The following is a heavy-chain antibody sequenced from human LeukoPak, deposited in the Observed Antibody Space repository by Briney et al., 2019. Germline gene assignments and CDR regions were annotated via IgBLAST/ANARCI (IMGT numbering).Heavy chain of an antibody. CDR1: GYTFSDYY. V-gene: IGHV1-2*02. Sequence: ASVKVSCTASGYTFSDYYMHWVRQAPGQGLEWMGWINPNSGATNYAQKFQGRVTMTRDTSNSTAYMELSSLRSDDTAVYYCARDHRSDYYDSSGYHDWFDPWGQGTLVTVSS. CDR2: INPNSGAT. CDR3: ARDHRSDYYDSSGYHDWFDP. J-gene: IGHJ5*02. D-gene: IGHD3-22*01.